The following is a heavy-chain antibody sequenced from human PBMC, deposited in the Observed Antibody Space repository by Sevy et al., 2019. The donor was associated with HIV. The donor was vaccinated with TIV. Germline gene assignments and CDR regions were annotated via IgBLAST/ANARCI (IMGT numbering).Heavy chain of an antibody. D-gene: IGHD3-22*01. Sequence: GGSLRLSCAASGFTFSNAWMSWVRQAPGKGLEWVGRIKSKTDGGTTDYAEPVKGRFTISRDDSKTTLYLQMNSLKIEDTAMYYCTTAYYYDSSGYWSEYFQHWGQGTLVTVSS. CDR3: TTAYYYDSSGYWSEYFQH. V-gene: IGHV3-15*01. CDR1: GFTFSNAW. CDR2: IKSKTDGGTT. J-gene: IGHJ1*01.